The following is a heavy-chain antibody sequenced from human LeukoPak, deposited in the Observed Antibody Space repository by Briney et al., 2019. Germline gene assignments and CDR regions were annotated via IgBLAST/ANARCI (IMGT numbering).Heavy chain of an antibody. CDR3: ARGRYCTTTSCTYWYFDL. D-gene: IGHD2-2*01. V-gene: IGHV4-4*07. CDR2: VYSSGTT. Sequence: SETLSLTCTVSGGSISSYYWNWIRQPAGEGLEWIGRVYSSGTTNYNPSLQSRVTMSVDSSKNELSLKLNSVTAADTAVYYCARGRYCTTTSCTYWYFDLWGRGTLVTVSS. CDR1: GGSISSYY. J-gene: IGHJ2*01.